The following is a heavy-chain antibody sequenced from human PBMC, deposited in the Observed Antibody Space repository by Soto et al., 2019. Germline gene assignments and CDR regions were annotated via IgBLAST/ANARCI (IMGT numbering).Heavy chain of an antibody. CDR3: AKSISYYYYGMDV. Sequence: PGGXLRLSCAASGFTVTSNYMSWVRQAPGKVLEWVSVIYSGGSTYYADSVKGRFTISRDNSKNTLYLQMNSLRAEDTAVYYCAKSISYYYYGMDVWGQGTTVTVSS. V-gene: IGHV3-53*01. CDR2: IYSGGST. D-gene: IGHD3-3*02. J-gene: IGHJ6*02. CDR1: GFTVTSNY.